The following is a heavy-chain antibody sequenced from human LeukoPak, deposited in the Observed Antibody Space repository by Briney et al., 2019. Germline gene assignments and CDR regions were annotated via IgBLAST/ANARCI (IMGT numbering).Heavy chain of an antibody. J-gene: IGHJ4*02. CDR2: INPSGGST. CDR3: ARDREQWLALDY. D-gene: IGHD6-19*01. V-gene: IGHV1-46*01. CDR1: GYTFTSYY. Sequence: ASVKVSCKASGYTFTSYYMHWVRQAPGQGLEWMGIINPSGGSTSYAQKFQGRVSMTRDTSTSTVYMELSSLRSEDTAVYYCARDREQWLALDYWGQGTLVTVSS.